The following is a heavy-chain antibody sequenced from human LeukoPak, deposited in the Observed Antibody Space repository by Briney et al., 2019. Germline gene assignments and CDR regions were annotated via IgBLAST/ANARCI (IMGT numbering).Heavy chain of an antibody. CDR3: ARRIYGSGRPYYYYYMDV. Sequence: PSEALSPTCTVSGGSISSYYWSWIRQPPGKGLEWIGYIYYSGSTNYNPSLRSRVTISVGTSKNQFSLKLSSVTAADTAVYYCARRIYGSGRPYYYYYMDVWGKGTTVTVSS. D-gene: IGHD3-10*01. J-gene: IGHJ6*03. CDR2: IYYSGST. CDR1: GGSISSYY. V-gene: IGHV4-59*08.